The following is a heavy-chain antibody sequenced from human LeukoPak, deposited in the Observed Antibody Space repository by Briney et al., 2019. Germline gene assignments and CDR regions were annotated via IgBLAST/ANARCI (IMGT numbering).Heavy chain of an antibody. Sequence: GGSLRLSCAASGFTFSNYNMHWVRQAPGKGLEWIAYITLSTTTIYYADSVKGRFTISRDNSKNTLYLQMNSLRAEDTAVYYCAKDHEGVGAPVKDYWGQGTLVTVSS. D-gene: IGHD1-26*01. CDR1: GFTFSNYN. J-gene: IGHJ4*02. CDR2: ITLSTTTI. V-gene: IGHV3-48*01. CDR3: AKDHEGVGAPVKDY.